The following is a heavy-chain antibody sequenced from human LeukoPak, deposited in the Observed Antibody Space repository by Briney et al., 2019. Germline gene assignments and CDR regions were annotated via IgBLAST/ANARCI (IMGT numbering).Heavy chain of an antibody. D-gene: IGHD3-3*01. CDR3: ARNDFWSGSPYYFDY. Sequence: SETLSLTCTVSGGSISSYYWGWIRQPPGKGLEWIGSIYYSGSTYYNPSLKSRVTISVDTSKNQFSLKLSSVTAADTAVYYCARNDFWSGSPYYFDYWGQGTLVTVSS. CDR1: GGSISSYY. J-gene: IGHJ4*02. V-gene: IGHV4-39*01. CDR2: IYYSGST.